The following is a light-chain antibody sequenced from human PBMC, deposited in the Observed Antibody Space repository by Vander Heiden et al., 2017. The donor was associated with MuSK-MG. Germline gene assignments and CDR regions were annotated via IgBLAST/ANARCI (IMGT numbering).Light chain of an antibody. CDR3: HQRFQGYI. CDR1: QSVDNF. CDR2: DSS. V-gene: IGKV3-11*01. Sequence: EVVLTQSPATLSVSPGESATLSCRASQSVDNFLAWYQQKPVQSPRLLIYDSSIRANGIPDRFSGSGSGTDFTLTISSLEPEDLGVYYFHQRFQGYIFGRGTKFEIK. J-gene: IGKJ2*01.